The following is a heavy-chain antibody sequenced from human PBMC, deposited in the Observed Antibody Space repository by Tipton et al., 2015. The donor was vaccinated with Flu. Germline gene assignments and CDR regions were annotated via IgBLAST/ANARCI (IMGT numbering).Heavy chain of an antibody. CDR2: IHRSGHT. Sequence: TLSLTCSVSGDSIGINYYWAWIRQPPGKGLEWFGNIHRSGHTYYNSSLKSRVTISIDRSKNQFSLRLTAVTAADTAVYFCARRSFSNYVSEPKNWFDVWGRGSLVNVSS. V-gene: IGHV4-38-2*01. CDR3: ARRSFSNYVSEPKNWFDV. CDR1: GDSIGINYY. J-gene: IGHJ5*02. D-gene: IGHD4-11*01.